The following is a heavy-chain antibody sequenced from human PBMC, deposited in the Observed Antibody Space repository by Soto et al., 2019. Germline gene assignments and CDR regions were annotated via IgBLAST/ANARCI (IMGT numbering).Heavy chain of an antibody. CDR1: GDSISSSYW. J-gene: IGHJ6*02. CDR2: IYHSGST. CDR3: ARVSGSYYYGMDV. Sequence: QVQLQESGPGLVKPSGTLSLTCAVSGDSISSSYWWSWVRQPPGKGLEWIGEIYHSGSTNYNPPPXXRXXISVDKSKNQFSLKLSSVTAADTAVYYCARVSGSYYYGMDVWGQGPTVTVSS. V-gene: IGHV4-4*02. D-gene: IGHD3-10*01.